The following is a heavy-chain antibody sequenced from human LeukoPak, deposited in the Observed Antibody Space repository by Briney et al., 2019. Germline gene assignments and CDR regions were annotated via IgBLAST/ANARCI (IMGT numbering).Heavy chain of an antibody. CDR3: ARHRLAGSSSVFDY. CDR1: GFTFDDYT. V-gene: IGHV3-43*01. D-gene: IGHD6-6*01. J-gene: IGHJ4*02. CDR2: ISWDGGST. Sequence: PGGSLRLSCAASGFTFDDYTMHWVRQAPGKGLEWVSLISWDGGSTYYADSVKGRFTISRDNSKNSLYLQMNSLRTEDTAMYYCARHRLAGSSSVFDYWGQGTLVTVSS.